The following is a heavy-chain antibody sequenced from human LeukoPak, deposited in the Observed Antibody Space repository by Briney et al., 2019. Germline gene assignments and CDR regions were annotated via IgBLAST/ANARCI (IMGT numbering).Heavy chain of an antibody. D-gene: IGHD3-9*01. CDR2: ISSSSDYT. Sequence: AGGSLRLSCVASGFTFSDYYMSWIRQAPRKGLEWVSYISSSSDYTNYADSVRGRFTISRDNAKNSLYLQMNSLRAEDTAVYYCAKFLTGQYDAFDIWGQGTMVTVSA. CDR3: AKFLTGQYDAFDI. CDR1: GFTFSDYY. J-gene: IGHJ3*02. V-gene: IGHV3-11*03.